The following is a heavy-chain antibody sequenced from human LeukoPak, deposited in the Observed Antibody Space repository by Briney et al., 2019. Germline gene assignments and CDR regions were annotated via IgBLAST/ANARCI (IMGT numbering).Heavy chain of an antibody. CDR3: ARRARDAFDI. V-gene: IGHV4-34*01. J-gene: IGHJ3*02. CDR1: GGSISSYY. Sequence: KPSETLSLTCTVSGGSISSYYWSWIRQPPGKGLEWIGEINHSGSTNYNPSLKSRVTISVDTSKNQFSLKLSSVTAADTAVYYCARRARDAFDIWGQGTMVTVSS. CDR2: INHSGST.